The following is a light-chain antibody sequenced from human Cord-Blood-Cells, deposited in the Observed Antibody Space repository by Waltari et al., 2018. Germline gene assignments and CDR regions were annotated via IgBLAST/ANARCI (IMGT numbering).Light chain of an antibody. CDR2: SNN. CDR1: SSNLRSNT. J-gene: IGLJ1*01. CDR3: AAWDDSLNGYV. V-gene: IGLV1-44*01. Sequence: QSVLTQPPSASGTPGQRVTVPGSGSSSNLRSNTVNWYQQLPGTAPKLLIYSNNQRPSGVPDRFSGSKSGTSASLAISGLQSEDEADYYCAAWDDSLNGYVFGTGTKVTVL.